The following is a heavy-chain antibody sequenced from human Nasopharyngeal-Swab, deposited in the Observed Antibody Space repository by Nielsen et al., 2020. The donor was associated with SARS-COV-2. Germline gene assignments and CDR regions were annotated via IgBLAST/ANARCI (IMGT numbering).Heavy chain of an antibody. J-gene: IGHJ1*01. CDR3: ATRGR. D-gene: IGHD3-10*01. Sequence: SETLSLTFAVNGGPFSGYYWGWIRQPPGKGLEWIGEIDHNGITNYSPSLKSRVTISLDTSKNQFFLNLTSVTAADTAMYFCATRGRWGQGTLVTVSS. CDR1: GGPFSGYY. CDR2: IDHNGIT. V-gene: IGHV4-34*01.